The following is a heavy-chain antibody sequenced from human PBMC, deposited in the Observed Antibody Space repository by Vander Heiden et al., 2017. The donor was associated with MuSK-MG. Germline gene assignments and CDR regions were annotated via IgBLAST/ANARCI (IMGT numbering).Heavy chain of an antibody. Sequence: QVRLQESGPGLVKPSGTLSLTCHIPGGSMRNFYWTWIRQPQGKGLEWIGNIYHSGRTDFMPSLKSRLTMSVDTPKGQFSLRLSSVTAADTGIYFCARAMGNFYDSAVYDPKFFDYWGPGILVTISS. V-gene: IGHV4-59*01. CDR3: ARAMGNFYDSAVYDPKFFDY. CDR2: IYHSGRT. J-gene: IGHJ4*02. CDR1: GGSMRNFY. D-gene: IGHD3-22*01.